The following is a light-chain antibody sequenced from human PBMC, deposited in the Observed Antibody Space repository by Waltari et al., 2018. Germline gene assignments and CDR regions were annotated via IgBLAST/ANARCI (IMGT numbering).Light chain of an antibody. CDR1: SSDIGDSDY. CDR3: SSYTTTSTLVL. CDR2: DVP. V-gene: IGLV2-14*03. Sequence: QSALTQPASVSGSPGQSITIPCTGTSSDIGDSDYVSWYQQYPGGPPKLMIDDVPDRPSEFAIRFSGSKSGSTASLTISGLQTEDEAFYYCSSYTTTSTLVLFGGGTKLTVL. J-gene: IGLJ2*01.